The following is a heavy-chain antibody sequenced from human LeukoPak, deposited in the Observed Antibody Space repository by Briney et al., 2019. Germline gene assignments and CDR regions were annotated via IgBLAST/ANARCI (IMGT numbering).Heavy chain of an antibody. CDR1: GYTFTGYY. CDR2: INPNGGDT. Sequence: ASVKVSCKASGYTFTGYYMHWVRQAPGQGLQWMGWINPNGGDTNYAQKLQGRVTMTRDTSISTAYMELSRLRSDDTAVYYCARHFRFTIKTHYYIDVWGKGTTVTVSS. V-gene: IGHV1-2*02. D-gene: IGHD3-3*01. J-gene: IGHJ6*03. CDR3: ARHFRFTIKTHYYIDV.